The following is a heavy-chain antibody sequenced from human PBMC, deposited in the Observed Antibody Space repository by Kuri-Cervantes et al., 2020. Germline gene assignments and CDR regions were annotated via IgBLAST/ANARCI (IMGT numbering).Heavy chain of an antibody. CDR1: GFTFSSYS. CDR3: ASGILWFGEV. V-gene: IGHV3-21*01. Sequence: GGSLRLSCAASGFTFSSYSMNWVRQAPGKGLEWVSSIGSSSSYIYYADSVKGRFTISRDNAKNSLYLQMNSLRAEDTAVYYCASGILWFGEVWGQGTLVTVSS. D-gene: IGHD3-10*01. CDR2: IGSSSSYI. J-gene: IGHJ4*02.